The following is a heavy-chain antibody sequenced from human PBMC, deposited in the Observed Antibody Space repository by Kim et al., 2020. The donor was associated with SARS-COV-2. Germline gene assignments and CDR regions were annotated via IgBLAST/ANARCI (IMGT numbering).Heavy chain of an antibody. D-gene: IGHD3-16*02. J-gene: IGHJ6*02. CDR2: IIPIFGTA. CDR3: VHSPPLQRDYYYGMDV. Sequence: SVKVSCKASGGTFSSYAISWVRQAPGQGLEWMGGIIPIFGTANYAQKFQGRVTITADESTSTAYMELSSLRSEDTAVYYCVHSPPLQRDYYYGMDVWGQGTTVTVSS. V-gene: IGHV1-69*13. CDR1: GGTFSSYA.